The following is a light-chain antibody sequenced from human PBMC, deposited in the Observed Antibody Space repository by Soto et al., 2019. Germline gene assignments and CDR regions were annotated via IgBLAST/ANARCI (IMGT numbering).Light chain of an antibody. Sequence: EIVLTHSPGTLSLSPGERATLSCRASQSVSSSYLAWYQQKPGQAPRLPIYGASSRATGIPDRFSGSGSGTDFTLTISRLEPEDFAVYYCQQYGSSPPWKFGQGTKVDIK. CDR3: QQYGSSPPWK. J-gene: IGKJ1*01. CDR1: QSVSSSY. V-gene: IGKV3-20*01. CDR2: GAS.